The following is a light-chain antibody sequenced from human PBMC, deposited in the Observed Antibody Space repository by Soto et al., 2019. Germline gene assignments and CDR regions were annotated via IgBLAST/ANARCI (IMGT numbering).Light chain of an antibody. Sequence: EIVMTQSQFTLSASPGERATLSCRASQTVSTNLAWYQQRPGQAPRLLIYGASTRVTGIPPRFSGSGSGTDFTLTISSLQSEDFAVYFCRQYTNWPQNFGQGTKLEIK. V-gene: IGKV3-15*01. CDR3: RQYTNWPQN. J-gene: IGKJ2*01. CDR1: QTVSTN. CDR2: GAS.